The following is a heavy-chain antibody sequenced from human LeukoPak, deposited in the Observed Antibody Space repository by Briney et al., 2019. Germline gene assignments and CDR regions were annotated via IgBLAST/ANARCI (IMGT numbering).Heavy chain of an antibody. Sequence: ASVKVSCKASGYTFTSYDINWVRQATGQGLEWMGWMNPNSGNTGYAQKFQGRATMTRNTSISTAYMELSSLRSEDTAVYYCARGRRGTTVTTLRLGQVFDYWGQGTLVTVSS. CDR3: ARGRRGTTVTTLRLGQVFDY. CDR2: MNPNSGNT. CDR1: GYTFTSYD. V-gene: IGHV1-8*01. J-gene: IGHJ4*02. D-gene: IGHD4-17*01.